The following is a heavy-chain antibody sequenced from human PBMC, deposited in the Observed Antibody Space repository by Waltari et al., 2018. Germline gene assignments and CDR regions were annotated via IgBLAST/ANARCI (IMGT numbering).Heavy chain of an antibody. D-gene: IGHD6-13*01. J-gene: IGHJ5*02. V-gene: IGHV5-51*01. Sequence: EVQLVQSGAEVKKPGESLKISCKGSGYSFTSYWIGWVRQMPGKGRAWMGISSPGASDTRYSPSSQGQITIAPDKSSSTAYLQWSSLRASDTAMYYCAWDSAAGTGLFDPWGQGTLVTVSS. CDR2: SSPGASDT. CDR3: AWDSAAGTGLFDP. CDR1: GYSFTSYW.